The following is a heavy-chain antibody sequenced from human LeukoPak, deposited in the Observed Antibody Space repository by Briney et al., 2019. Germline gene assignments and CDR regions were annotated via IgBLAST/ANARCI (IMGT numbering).Heavy chain of an antibody. V-gene: IGHV3-49*04. CDR1: GFTFGDYA. CDR2: IRRKAYGGTT. CDR3: TPTYYDHVWAFDI. Sequence: GGSLRLSCTDSGFTFGDYAMSWVRQAPGKGLEWVGFIRRKAYGGTTEYAASVKGRFTISRDESKSIVYLQMNSLKTEDTAVYYCTPTYYDHVWAFDIWGQGTMVTVSS. J-gene: IGHJ3*02. D-gene: IGHD3-16*01.